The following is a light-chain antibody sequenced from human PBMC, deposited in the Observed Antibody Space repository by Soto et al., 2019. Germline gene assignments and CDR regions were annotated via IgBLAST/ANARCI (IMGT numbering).Light chain of an antibody. V-gene: IGKV1-13*02. Sequence: AIPLTQSPSSLSASVGDRVTITCRASQGISSALAWYQHKPGRPPRVLIYDASSLQSGVPSRFGGSESGTDCTLTISSLQPEDSATYYCQQLNSYPFTFGQGTRLEIK. J-gene: IGKJ5*01. CDR3: QQLNSYPFT. CDR1: QGISSA. CDR2: DAS.